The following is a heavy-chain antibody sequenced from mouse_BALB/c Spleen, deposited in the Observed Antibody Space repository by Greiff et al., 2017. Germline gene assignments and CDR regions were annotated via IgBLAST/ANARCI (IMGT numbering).Heavy chain of an antibody. D-gene: IGHD3-3*01. CDR3: ARPEGPANAMDY. CDR1: GFTFSSYY. CDR2: INSNGGST. Sequence: EVHLVESGGGLVKLGGSLKLSCAASGFTFSSYYMSWVRQTPEKRLELVAAINSNGGSTYYPDTVKGRFTISRDNAKNTLYLQMSSLKSEDTALYYCARPEGPANAMDYWGQGTSVTVSS. J-gene: IGHJ4*01. V-gene: IGHV5-6-2*01.